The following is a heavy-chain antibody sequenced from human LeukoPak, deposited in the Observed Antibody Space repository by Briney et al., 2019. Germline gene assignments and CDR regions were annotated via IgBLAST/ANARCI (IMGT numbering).Heavy chain of an antibody. CDR1: GGTFSSYA. V-gene: IGHV1-69*13. CDR3: ARDRCTSTSCYSAFDI. D-gene: IGHD2-2*02. CDR2: IIPIFGTA. J-gene: IGHJ3*02. Sequence: SVKVSCKASGGTFSSYAINWVRQAPGQGLEWMGGIIPIFGTANYAQKFQGRVTITADESTSTAYMELSSLRSEDTALYYCARDRCTSTSCYSAFDIWGQGTMVTVSS.